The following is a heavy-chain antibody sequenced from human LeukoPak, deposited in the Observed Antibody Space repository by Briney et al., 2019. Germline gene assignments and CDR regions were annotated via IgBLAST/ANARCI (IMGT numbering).Heavy chain of an antibody. V-gene: IGHV3-48*03. CDR1: GFTFSSYD. J-gene: IGHJ6*03. D-gene: IGHD3-22*01. CDR2: ISTYSSTI. Sequence: GGSLRLSCAASGFTFSSYDMNWVRQAPGKGLEWVSYISTYSSTIYYADSVKGRFTISGDTAKNSVYLQMNSLRAEDTAVYYCARRGTYCDSSGCYFSYSYYYMDVWGKGTTVTVSS. CDR3: ARRGTYCDSSGCYFSYSYYYMDV.